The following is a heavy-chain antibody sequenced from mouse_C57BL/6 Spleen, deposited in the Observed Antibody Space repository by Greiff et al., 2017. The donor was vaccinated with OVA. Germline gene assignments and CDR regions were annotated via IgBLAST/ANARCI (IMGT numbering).Heavy chain of an antibody. CDR1: GFTFSSYA. CDR2: ISDGGSYT. V-gene: IGHV5-4*01. D-gene: IGHD1-1*01. J-gene: IGHJ2*01. CDR3: ASNYGSSYDFDY. Sequence: DVHLVESGGGLVKPGGSLKLSCAASGFTFSSYAMSWVRQTPEKRLEWVATISDGGSYTYYPDNVKGRFTISRDNAKNNLYLQMSHLKSEDTAMYYSASNYGSSYDFDYWGQGTTLTVSS.